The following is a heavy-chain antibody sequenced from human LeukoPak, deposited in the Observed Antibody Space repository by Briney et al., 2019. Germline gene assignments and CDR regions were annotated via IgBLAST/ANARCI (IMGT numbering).Heavy chain of an antibody. CDR2: IKQDGSEK. D-gene: IGHD6-13*01. CDR1: GFTFSSYW. Sequence: GGSLRLSCAASGFTFSSYWMNWVRQAPGKGLERVANIKQDGSEKYYVDSVKGRFTISRDNSKNTLYLQMNSLRAEDTAVYYCAETNSSWSRGYWGQGTLVTVSS. J-gene: IGHJ4*02. V-gene: IGHV3-7*03. CDR3: AETNSSWSRGY.